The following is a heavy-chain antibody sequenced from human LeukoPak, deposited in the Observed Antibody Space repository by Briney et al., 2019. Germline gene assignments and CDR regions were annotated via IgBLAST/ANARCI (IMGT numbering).Heavy chain of an antibody. J-gene: IGHJ4*02. Sequence: SETLSLTCTVSGYSISSGYYWGWIRQPPGKGLEWIGSIYHSGRTFYNPSLKSRVTISVDTSKNQFSLKLTSVTAADTAVYYCARALLSYGYRAFDYWGQGTLVTVSS. D-gene: IGHD5-18*01. CDR1: GYSISSGYY. CDR2: IYHSGRT. V-gene: IGHV4-38-2*02. CDR3: ARALLSYGYRAFDY.